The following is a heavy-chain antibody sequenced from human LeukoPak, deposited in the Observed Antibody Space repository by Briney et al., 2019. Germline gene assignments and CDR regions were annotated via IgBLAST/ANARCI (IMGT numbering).Heavy chain of an antibody. CDR2: IWYDGSNK. CDR3: AKDQEGAHCSGGSCYFFYFQH. Sequence: GGSLRLSCAASGFTFSSYGMHWVRQAPGKGLEWVAVIWYDGSNKYYADSVKGRFTISRDSSKNTLYLQMNSLRAEDTAVYYCAKDQEGAHCSGGSCYFFYFQHWGQGTLVTVSS. D-gene: IGHD2-15*01. J-gene: IGHJ1*01. CDR1: GFTFSSYG. V-gene: IGHV3-33*06.